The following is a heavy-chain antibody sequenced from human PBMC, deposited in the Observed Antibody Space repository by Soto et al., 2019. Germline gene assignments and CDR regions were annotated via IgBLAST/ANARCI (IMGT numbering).Heavy chain of an antibody. Sequence: QVQLQESGPGLVTPSQPLSLSCAVPGGSISSGVYYWSWIGHHPGKGLEWIGYISYSGSTYYNPSLKSRVTISVATSKNHFSLKLGSVTAADTAVYYCARGVATSGQGTLVTVSS. CDR3: ARGVAT. J-gene: IGHJ5*02. CDR1: GGSISSGVYY. D-gene: IGHD2-15*01. V-gene: IGHV4-31*11. CDR2: ISYSGST.